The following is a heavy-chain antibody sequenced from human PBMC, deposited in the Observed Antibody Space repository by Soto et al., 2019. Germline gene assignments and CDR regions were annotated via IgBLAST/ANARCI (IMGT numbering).Heavy chain of an antibody. CDR3: ARDLTPGLVDH. D-gene: IGHD3-9*01. J-gene: IGHJ4*02. V-gene: IGHV1-3*01. CDR1: GYTFTSYA. CDR2: INAGNGNT. Sequence: ASVKVSCKASGYTFTSYAMHWVRQAPGQRLEWMGWINAGNGNTKYSQKFRGRVTITRDTSASTAYMELRSLRSDDTAVYYCARDLTPGLVDHWGQGTLVTVSS.